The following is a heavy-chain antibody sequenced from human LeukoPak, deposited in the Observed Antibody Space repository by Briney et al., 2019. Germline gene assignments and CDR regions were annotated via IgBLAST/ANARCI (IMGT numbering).Heavy chain of an antibody. CDR2: IKQDGSEK. CDR1: GFTFSGYW. V-gene: IGHV3-7*01. Sequence: PGGSLRLSCAASGFTFSGYWMSWVRQAPGKGLEWVANIKQDGSEKYYVDSVKGRFTISRDNAKNTLYLQMNSLRAEDTAVYYCALEYFDYWGQGTLVTVSS. J-gene: IGHJ4*02. CDR3: ALEYFDY.